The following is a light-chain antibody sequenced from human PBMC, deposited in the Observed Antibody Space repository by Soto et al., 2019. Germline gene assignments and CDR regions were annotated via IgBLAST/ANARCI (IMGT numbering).Light chain of an antibody. CDR1: SSDVGGHNS. CDR2: DVS. J-gene: IGLJ2*01. CDR3: CSYVGSDTYVI. V-gene: IGLV2-14*01. Sequence: QSALTQPASVSGSPGQSITISCTGTSSDVGGHNSVAWYQHNPGKAPKLMIYDVSNRPSGVSSRFSGSKSGNTASLSISGLQAEDEGQYYCCSYVGSDTYVIFGGGTKVTVL.